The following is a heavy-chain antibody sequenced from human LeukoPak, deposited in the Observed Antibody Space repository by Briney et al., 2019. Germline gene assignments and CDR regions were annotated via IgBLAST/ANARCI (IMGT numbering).Heavy chain of an antibody. CDR2: ISVSGDGT. CDR1: GVIFSSYA. J-gene: IGHJ4*02. Sequence: GGSLRLSCAASGVIFSSYAMSWVRQAPGKGLEWVSAISVSGDGTYYADSVKGRFTISRDNSKNTLSLQMNSLRAEDSAVYYCAKDGDYYDSGGYSSFFDYWGQGTLVTVSS. V-gene: IGHV3-23*01. D-gene: IGHD3-22*01. CDR3: AKDGDYYDSGGYSSFFDY.